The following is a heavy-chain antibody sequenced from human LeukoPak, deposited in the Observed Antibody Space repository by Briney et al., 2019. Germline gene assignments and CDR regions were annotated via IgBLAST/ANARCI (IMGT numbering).Heavy chain of an antibody. J-gene: IGHJ4*02. CDR1: GFTFSGYA. CDR2: ISGSGGST. V-gene: IGHV3-23*01. Sequence: PGGSLRLSCAASGFTFSGYAMSWVRQAPGEGLEWVSAISGSGGSTYYADSVKGRFTISRDNSKNTLYLQMNSLRAEDTAVYYCAKTKCSGGSCPTRYFDYWGQGTLVTVSS. CDR3: AKTKCSGGSCPTRYFDY. D-gene: IGHD2-15*01.